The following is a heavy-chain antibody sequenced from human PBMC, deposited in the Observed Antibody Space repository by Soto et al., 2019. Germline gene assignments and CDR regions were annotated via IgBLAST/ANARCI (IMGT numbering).Heavy chain of an antibody. D-gene: IGHD6-13*01. V-gene: IGHV1-2*04. CDR1: GYTFTGYY. Sequence: ASVKVSCKASGYTFTGYYMHWVRQAPGQGLEWMGWINPNSGGTNYAQKFQGWVTMTRDTSISTAYMELSRLRSDDTAVYYCARSPRYSSSWYYFDYWGQGTLVTVSS. CDR2: INPNSGGT. CDR3: ARSPRYSSSWYYFDY. J-gene: IGHJ4*02.